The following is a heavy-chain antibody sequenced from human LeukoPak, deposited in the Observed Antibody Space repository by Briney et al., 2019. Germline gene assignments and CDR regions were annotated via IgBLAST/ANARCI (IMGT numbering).Heavy chain of an antibody. CDR1: GLGFSSFS. J-gene: IGHJ5*01. V-gene: IGHV3-7*01. CDR2: IKQDGSEK. CDR3: AREGDTSSWFDY. D-gene: IGHD6-13*01. Sequence: GGSLRLSCAASGLGFSSFSFNWIRQAPGKGLEWVANIKQDGSEKYYVDSVKGRFTISRDNAKNSLYLQMNSLRAEDTAVYSCAREGDTSSWFDYWGQGTLVTVSS.